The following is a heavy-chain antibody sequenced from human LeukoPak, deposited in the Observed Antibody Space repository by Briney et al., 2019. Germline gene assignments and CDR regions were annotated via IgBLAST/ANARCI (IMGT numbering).Heavy chain of an antibody. J-gene: IGHJ4*02. Sequence: SETLSLTCTVSGGSISSYYWSWIRQPAGKGLEWIGRIYTSGSTNYNPSLKSRVTISLDTSKNQFSLKLSSVTAADTAVYYCANSIDFDYGDYYFDYWGQGALVTITS. CDR1: GGSISSYY. D-gene: IGHD4-17*01. CDR2: IYTSGST. CDR3: ANSIDFDYGDYYFDY. V-gene: IGHV4-4*07.